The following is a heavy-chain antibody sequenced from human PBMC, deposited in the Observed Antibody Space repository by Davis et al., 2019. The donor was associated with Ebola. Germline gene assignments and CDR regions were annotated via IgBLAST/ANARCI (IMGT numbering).Heavy chain of an antibody. Sequence: SETLSLTCNVSGASITSSFFSWTWVRQPAGKGLEWIGHIYTNGVTKYNPALESRITISLDTSKNQFSLRLNSVTAADTAVYFCARDRHESRAYGFWGQGTLVTVSS. CDR3: ARDRHESRAYGF. CDR1: GASITSSFFS. J-gene: IGHJ4*02. D-gene: IGHD3-16*01. V-gene: IGHV4-61*09. CDR2: IYTNGVT.